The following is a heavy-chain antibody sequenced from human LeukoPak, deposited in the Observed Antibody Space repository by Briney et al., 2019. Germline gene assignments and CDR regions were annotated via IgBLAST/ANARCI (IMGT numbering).Heavy chain of an antibody. Sequence: SVKVSCKASGGTFSSYAISWVRQAPRQGLEWMGGIIPIFGTANYAQKFQGRVTITTDESTSTAYMELSSLRSEDTAVYYCTYSSSGWFDPWGQGTLVTVSS. J-gene: IGHJ5*02. CDR1: GGTFSSYA. D-gene: IGHD6-6*01. CDR2: IIPIFGTA. CDR3: TYSSSGWFDP. V-gene: IGHV1-69*05.